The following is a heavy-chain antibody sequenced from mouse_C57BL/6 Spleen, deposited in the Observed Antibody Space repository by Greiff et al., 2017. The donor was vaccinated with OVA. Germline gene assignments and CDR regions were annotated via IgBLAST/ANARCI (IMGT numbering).Heavy chain of an antibody. D-gene: IGHD1-1*01. CDR3: AGRSSYGFDY. CDR2: ISSGGSYT. CDR1: GFTFSSYG. V-gene: IGHV5-6*01. Sequence: DVHLVESGGDLVKPGGSLKLSCAASGFTFSSYGMSWVRQTPDKRLEWVATISSGGSYTYYPDSVKGRFTISRDNAKNTLYPQMSSLKSEDTAMYYCAGRSSYGFDYWGQGTTLTVSS. J-gene: IGHJ2*01.